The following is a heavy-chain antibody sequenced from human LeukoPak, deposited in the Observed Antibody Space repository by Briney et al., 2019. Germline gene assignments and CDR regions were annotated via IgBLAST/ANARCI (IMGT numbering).Heavy chain of an antibody. V-gene: IGHV3-23*01. CDR2: ISGSGGST. J-gene: IGHJ4*02. D-gene: IGHD2-8*01. CDR3: AKDRSCTNDICHGDFDY. Sequence: GGSLRLSCAASGFTFSSYAVSWVRQAPGKGLEWVSSISGSGGSTYSADSVKGRFTIPRDNSKNTLYLQMNSLRAEDTALYYCAKDRSCTNDICHGDFDYWGQGTLVTVSS. CDR1: GFTFSSYA.